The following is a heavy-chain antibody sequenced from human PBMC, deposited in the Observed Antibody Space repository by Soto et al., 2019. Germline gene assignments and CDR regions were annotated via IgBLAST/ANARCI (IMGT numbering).Heavy chain of an antibody. CDR1: GFTFSNYE. CDR2: ISYDGSNK. D-gene: IGHD3-10*01. Sequence: PGGSLRLSCAASGFTFSNYEMNWVRQAPGKGLEWVAVISYDGSNKYYADSVKGRFTISRDNSKNTLYLQMNSLRAEDTAVYYCAKDLGAGVYYYYGMDVWGQGTTVTVSS. V-gene: IGHV3-30*18. CDR3: AKDLGAGVYYYYGMDV. J-gene: IGHJ6*02.